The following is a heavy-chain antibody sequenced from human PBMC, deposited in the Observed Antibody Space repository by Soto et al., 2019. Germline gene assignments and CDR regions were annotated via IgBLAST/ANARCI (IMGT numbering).Heavy chain of an antibody. CDR1: GFTFSSYS. V-gene: IGHV3-21*05. Sequence: PGGSLRLSCAASGFTFSSYSMNWVRQAPGKGLEWVSYISSSSSYIYYADSVKGRFTISRDNAKNSLYLQMNSLRAEDTAVYYCARDFNDYVWGSYSPPPDYWGQGTLVTVSS. CDR3: ARDFNDYVWGSYSPPPDY. J-gene: IGHJ4*02. CDR2: ISSSSSYI. D-gene: IGHD3-16*01.